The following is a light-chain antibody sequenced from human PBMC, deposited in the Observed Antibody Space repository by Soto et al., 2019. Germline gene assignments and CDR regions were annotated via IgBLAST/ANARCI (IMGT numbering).Light chain of an antibody. J-gene: IGKJ1*01. Sequence: DIQMTQFPSSLSASVGDRVTITCRASQIIRTYLNWYQQKSGKAPKLLIYAASSLQSGVPSRLSGSGSETDFTLTISSLQPEDFATYFCQQSYSTPWTFGQGTKVDIK. CDR3: QQSYSTPWT. CDR1: QIIRTY. V-gene: IGKV1-39*01. CDR2: AAS.